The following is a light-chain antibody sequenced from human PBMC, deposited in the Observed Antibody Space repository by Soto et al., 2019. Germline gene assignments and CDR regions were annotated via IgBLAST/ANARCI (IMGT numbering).Light chain of an antibody. CDR3: SSYTSSSTLVV. CDR2: EVS. V-gene: IGLV2-14*01. Sequence: QSALTQPASVSGSPGQSITISCTGTSSDVGGYNYVSWYQQHPGKAPQLMIFEVSNRSSGVSNRFSGSKSGNTASLTISGLQAEDEADYYCSSYTSSSTLVVFGGGTKRTVL. CDR1: SSDVGGYNY. J-gene: IGLJ2*01.